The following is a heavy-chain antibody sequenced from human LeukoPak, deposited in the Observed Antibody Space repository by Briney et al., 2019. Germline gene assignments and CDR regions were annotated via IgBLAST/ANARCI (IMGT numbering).Heavy chain of an antibody. CDR3: AKDNRRHYTSGPNPDSLH. CDR2: ISWNSGSI. D-gene: IGHD6-19*01. Sequence: GGSLRLSCSVSGFSFSDYAINWVRQAPGKGLEWVSGISWNSGSIDYADSVKGRLTISRDNAENSLYLQMNSLRVEDTAFYYCAKDNRRHYTSGPNPDSLHWGQGALVTVSS. V-gene: IGHV3-9*01. J-gene: IGHJ4*02. CDR1: GFSFSDYA.